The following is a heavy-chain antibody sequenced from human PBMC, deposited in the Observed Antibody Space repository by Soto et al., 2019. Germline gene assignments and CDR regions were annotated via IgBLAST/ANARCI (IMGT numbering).Heavy chain of an antibody. Sequence: QVQLVESGGGVVQPGRSLRLSCAASGFTFSSYAMHWVRQAPGKGLEWVAVISYDGINKYYADYVKGRFTSSRDNSKNTLYLQVNSMRAEDTAVYYCARVDSASVVPAAPFDYWGQGTLVTVSS. V-gene: IGHV3-30-3*01. D-gene: IGHD2-2*01. J-gene: IGHJ4*02. CDR2: ISYDGINK. CDR1: GFTFSSYA. CDR3: ARVDSASVVPAAPFDY.